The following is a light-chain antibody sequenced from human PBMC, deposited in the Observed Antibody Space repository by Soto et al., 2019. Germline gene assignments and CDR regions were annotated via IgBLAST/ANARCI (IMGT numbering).Light chain of an antibody. CDR3: QTWGTGFWM. V-gene: IGLV4-69*01. Sequence: QPVLTQSPSASASLGASVKLTCTLSSGHSSYAIAWHQQQPEKGPRYLMKLNSDGSYSKGDGIPDRFSGSSSGAERYLSISSLQSEDEADYYCQTWGTGFWMXGRGTKLTVL. CDR1: SGHSSYA. CDR2: LNSDGSY. J-gene: IGLJ3*02.